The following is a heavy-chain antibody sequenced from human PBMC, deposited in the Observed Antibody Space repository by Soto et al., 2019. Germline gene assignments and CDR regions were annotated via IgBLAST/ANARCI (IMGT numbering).Heavy chain of an antibody. Sequence: QVQLVESGGGVVQPGRSLRLSCAASGFTFSTYGMHWVRQAPGKGLEWVAVISYDGSDKYYADFVKGRFTISRDNSKNRVYLQMNSLTTEDTAVYYGAKDLNYYDSSGYADYWGQGTLVTVSS. CDR3: AKDLNYYDSSGYADY. CDR2: ISYDGSDK. J-gene: IGHJ4*03. CDR1: GFTFSTYG. D-gene: IGHD3-22*01. V-gene: IGHV3-30*18.